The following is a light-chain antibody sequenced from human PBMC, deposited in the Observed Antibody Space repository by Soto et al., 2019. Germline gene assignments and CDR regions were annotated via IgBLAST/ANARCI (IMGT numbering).Light chain of an antibody. CDR1: QSISTY. V-gene: IGKV1-39*01. Sequence: DIQMTQSPSSLSASEGDRVTITCQASQSISTYLNWYQQKPGKAPKLMIYAASSLQSGVPSRFSGSRSGTDCTLTISSLQPEDVATYYCQQSYSTPRTLGQGTKVDIK. J-gene: IGKJ1*01. CDR2: AAS. CDR3: QQSYSTPRT.